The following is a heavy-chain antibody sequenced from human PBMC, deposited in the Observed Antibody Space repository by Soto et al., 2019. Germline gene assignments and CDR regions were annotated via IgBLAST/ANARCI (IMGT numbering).Heavy chain of an antibody. V-gene: IGHV4-61*01. CDR1: GGSVSSGSYY. CDR3: ARDRLQLWKRDYYYYGMDV. CDR2: IYYSGST. J-gene: IGHJ6*02. D-gene: IGHD5-18*01. Sequence: SETLSLTCTVSGGSVSSGSYYWSWIRQPPGKGLEWIGYIYYSGSTNYNPSLKSRVTISVDTSKNQFSLKLSSVTAADTAVYYCARDRLQLWKRDYYYYGMDVWGQGTTVTVSS.